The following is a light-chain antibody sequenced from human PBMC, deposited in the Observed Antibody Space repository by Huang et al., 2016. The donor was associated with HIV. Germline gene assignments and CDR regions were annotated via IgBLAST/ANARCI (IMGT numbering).Light chain of an antibody. J-gene: IGKJ1*01. CDR1: ETISNNC. CDR3: QQYSMSPRT. Sequence: VLTLSPGTLSSSPGERVTLSCRASETISNNCLAWYQQKPGQAPRLLVYGASTRATGLPDRFSGSGSGADFTLPISGLEPEDFAVYYCQQYSMSPRTFGQGTKVEV. CDR2: GAS. V-gene: IGKV3-20*01.